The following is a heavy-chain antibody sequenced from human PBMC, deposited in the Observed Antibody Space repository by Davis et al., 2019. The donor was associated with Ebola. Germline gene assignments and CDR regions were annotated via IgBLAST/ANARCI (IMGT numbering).Heavy chain of an antibody. D-gene: IGHD3-3*01. CDR2: VSLSERER. CDR3: ARAGFDEVLDY. Sequence: PGGPLRLSCPAPGFIFRTYAMHWVRQAPGKGLEWVAVVSLSERERFYADSVKGRFTISRDNSENTLYLQMNSLTADDTSVYYCARAGFDEVLDYWGQGTPVTVSS. CDR1: GFIFRTYA. J-gene: IGHJ4*02. V-gene: IGHV3-30*04.